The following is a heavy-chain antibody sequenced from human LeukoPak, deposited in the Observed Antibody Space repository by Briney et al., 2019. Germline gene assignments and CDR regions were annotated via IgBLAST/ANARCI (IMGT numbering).Heavy chain of an antibody. CDR1: GYTFTSYD. J-gene: IGHJ5*02. V-gene: IGHV1-8*01. CDR3: AIAPGGSYANWFDP. D-gene: IGHD1-26*01. CDR2: MNPNSGNT. Sequence: ASVKVSCKASGYTFTSYDINWVRQATGQGLEWMGWMNPNSGNTGYAQKFQGRVTMTRNTSISTAYMELSSLRSEDTAVYYCAIAPGGSYANWFDPWGQGTLVTVSS.